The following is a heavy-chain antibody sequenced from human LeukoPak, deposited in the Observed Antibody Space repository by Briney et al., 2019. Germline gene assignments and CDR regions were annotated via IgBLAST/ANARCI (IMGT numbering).Heavy chain of an antibody. CDR1: GFTVSSSF. D-gene: IGHD3-22*01. Sequence: GSLRLSCAASGFTVSSSFMSWVRQAPGQGLEWVSVIYSGGRTYYADSVKGRFTISRDNSKNSLYLQMNSLRAEDTAVYYCARDLYRIVVVPHYFDYWGQGTLVTVSS. CDR2: IYSGGRT. J-gene: IGHJ4*02. CDR3: ARDLYRIVVVPHYFDY. V-gene: IGHV3-66*01.